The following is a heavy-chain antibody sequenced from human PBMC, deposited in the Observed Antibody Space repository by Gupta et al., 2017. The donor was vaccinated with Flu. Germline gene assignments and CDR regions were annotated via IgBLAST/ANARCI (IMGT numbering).Heavy chain of an antibody. V-gene: IGHV3-23*01. CDR2: IRGSGSST. CDR3: ARPVVPDAIGGFDS. J-gene: IGHJ5*01. Sequence: QVPGKGLEWVSTIRGSGSSTYYAASVKGRFTISRDNSKNTLYLHMNSLRAEDTAVYFCARPVVPDAIGGFDSWGQGTLVTVSS. D-gene: IGHD2-2*01.